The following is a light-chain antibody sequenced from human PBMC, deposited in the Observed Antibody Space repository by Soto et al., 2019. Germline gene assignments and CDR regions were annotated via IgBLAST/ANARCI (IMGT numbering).Light chain of an antibody. V-gene: IGKV3-20*01. J-gene: IGKJ1*01. CDR1: QSVSSSC. CDR2: GAS. Sequence: EIVLTQSPGTLSLSPGERATLSCRASQSVSSSCLAWYRQKPGQAPSLLIYGASSRATGIPDRFSGSWSGTDFTLTIGRLEPEDFAVYYCQQYGSSPQTFGQGTKVEIK. CDR3: QQYGSSPQT.